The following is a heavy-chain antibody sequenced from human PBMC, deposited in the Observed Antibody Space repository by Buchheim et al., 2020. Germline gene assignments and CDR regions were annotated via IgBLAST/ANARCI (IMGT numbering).Heavy chain of an antibody. Sequence: QVQLQQWGAGLLKPSETLSLTCAVYGGSFSGYYWSWIRQPPGKGLEWIGEINHSGSTNYNPSLKSRVIISVDTSKNQFSLKLSSVTAADTAVYYCAKASSGWYWFDPWGQRTL. J-gene: IGHJ5*02. CDR1: GGSFSGYY. V-gene: IGHV4-34*01. CDR3: AKASSGWYWFDP. CDR2: INHSGST. D-gene: IGHD6-19*01.